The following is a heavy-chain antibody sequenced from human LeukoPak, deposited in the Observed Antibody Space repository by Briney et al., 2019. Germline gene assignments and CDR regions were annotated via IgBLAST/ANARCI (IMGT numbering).Heavy chain of an antibody. J-gene: IGHJ3*02. Sequence: GGSLRLSCAASGFTFSDYYMSWIRQAPGKGLEWVSYISSSGSTIYYADSVKGRFTISRDNAKNSLYLQMNSLRAEDTAVYYCARDLMAARAVGAFDIWGQGTMVTVSS. CDR1: GFTFSDYY. D-gene: IGHD6-6*01. V-gene: IGHV3-11*01. CDR2: ISSSGSTI. CDR3: ARDLMAARAVGAFDI.